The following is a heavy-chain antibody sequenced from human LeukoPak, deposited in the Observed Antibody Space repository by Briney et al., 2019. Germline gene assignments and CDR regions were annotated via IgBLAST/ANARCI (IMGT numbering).Heavy chain of an antibody. CDR3: ARGHVYNAFDI. V-gene: IGHV4-34*01. CDR2: INHSGST. D-gene: IGHD1-14*01. J-gene: IGHJ3*02. CDR1: GGSFSGYY. Sequence: SETLSLTCAVYGGSFSGYYWSWIRQPPGKGLEWIGEINHSGSTNYNPSLKSRVTISVDTSKNQFSLKLSSVTAADTAVYYCARGHVYNAFDIWGQGTMVTVSS.